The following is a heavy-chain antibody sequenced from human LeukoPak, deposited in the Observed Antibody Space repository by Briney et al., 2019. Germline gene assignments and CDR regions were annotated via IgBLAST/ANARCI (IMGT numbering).Heavy chain of an antibody. Sequence: GALKISRKGFGYNFSNYWIGWGGPMPGKGLEWMGVVYPGDSDTRYSPSFQGHVTFSADKSISTAYLQWSSLKASDTVMYYCARQRTGLDSWGPGTLVTVSA. V-gene: IGHV5-51*01. D-gene: IGHD3/OR15-3a*01. CDR2: VYPGDSDT. CDR3: ARQRTGLDS. J-gene: IGHJ4*02. CDR1: GYNFSNYW.